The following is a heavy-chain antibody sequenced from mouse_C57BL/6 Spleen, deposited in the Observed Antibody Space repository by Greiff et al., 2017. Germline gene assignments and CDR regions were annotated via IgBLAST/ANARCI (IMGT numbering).Heavy chain of an antibody. CDR3: DSSTDY. J-gene: IGHJ2*02. Sequence: VMLVESGAELVKPGASVKISCKASGYAFSSYWMHWVKQRPGQGLEWIGQIYPGDCDTNYNGKFKGKATLTADKSSSPAYMQLSSLTSEDSAICLCDSSTDYWGQGTSLTVSS. CDR1: GYAFSSYW. CDR2: IYPGDCDT. V-gene: IGHV1-80*01.